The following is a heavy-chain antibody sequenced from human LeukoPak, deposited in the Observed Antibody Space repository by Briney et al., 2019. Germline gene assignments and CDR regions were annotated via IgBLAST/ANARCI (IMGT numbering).Heavy chain of an antibody. CDR2: IYSGGST. J-gene: IGHJ3*02. D-gene: IGHD3-22*01. Sequence: GGSLRLSCAASGLTVSSNYMSWVRQAPGKGLEWVSVIYSGGSTYYADSVKGRFTISRDNSNNTLYLQMNSLRAEDTAVYYCARDSSGYYYYAFDIWGQGTMVTVSS. V-gene: IGHV3-53*01. CDR1: GLTVSSNY. CDR3: ARDSSGYYYYAFDI.